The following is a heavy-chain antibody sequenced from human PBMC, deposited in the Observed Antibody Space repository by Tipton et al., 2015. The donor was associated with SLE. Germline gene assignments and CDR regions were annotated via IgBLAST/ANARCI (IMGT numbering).Heavy chain of an antibody. CDR1: GGSISSYY. CDR2: IYYSGST. J-gene: IGHJ4*02. V-gene: IGHV4-59*08. Sequence: TLSLTCTVSGGSISSYYWSWIRQPPGKGLEWIGYIYYSGSTNNNPSLKSRVTISVDTSKNQFSLKLSSVTAADTAMFYCASGTLEWSHEPDYWGQGTLVTVSS. CDR3: ASGTLEWSHEPDY. D-gene: IGHD3-3*01.